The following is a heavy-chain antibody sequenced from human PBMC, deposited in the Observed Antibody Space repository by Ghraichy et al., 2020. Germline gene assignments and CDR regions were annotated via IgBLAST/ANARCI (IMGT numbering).Heavy chain of an antibody. CDR2: IKQDGSEK. D-gene: IGHD2-2*02. J-gene: IGHJ5*02. CDR1: GFTFSSYW. V-gene: IGHV3-7*01. Sequence: GGSLRLSCAASGFTFSSYWMSWVRQAPGKGLEWVANIKQDGSEKYYVDSVKGRFTISRDNAKNSLYLQMNSLRAEDTAVYYCARPRGGYCSSTSCYTYWFDPWGQGTLVTVSS. CDR3: ARPRGGYCSSTSCYTYWFDP.